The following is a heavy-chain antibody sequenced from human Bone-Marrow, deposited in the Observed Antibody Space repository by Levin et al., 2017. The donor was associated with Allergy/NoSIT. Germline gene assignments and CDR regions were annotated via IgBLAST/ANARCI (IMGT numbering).Heavy chain of an antibody. CDR1: GDSVSNARYF. J-gene: IGHJ4*02. D-gene: IGHD3-10*01. CDR2: IFYSGTT. V-gene: IGHV4-39*01. Sequence: SETLSLTCNVSGDSVSNARYFWGWIRQPPGKGLEWIGTIFYSGTTYYNPSLQSRVTMSVDTPNNRFSLRLRSVTAADTAVYFYVSVRGVLISPFDNWGQGTLVTVSS. CDR3: VSVRGVLISPFDN.